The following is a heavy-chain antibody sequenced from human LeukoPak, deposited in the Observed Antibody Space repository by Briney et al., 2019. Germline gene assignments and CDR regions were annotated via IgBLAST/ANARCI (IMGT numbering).Heavy chain of an antibody. CDR3: ARMNYVSSGWGAPFDY. Sequence: QPGGSLRLSCAASGFTFNNYWMHWVRQAPGKGLVWVSRINTDGYSTTYADSVKGRFTISRDNAKNTLSLQMSSLRPEDTAVYYCARMNYVSSGWGAPFDYWGQGTLVTVSS. V-gene: IGHV3-74*01. CDR2: INTDGYST. CDR1: GFTFNNYW. D-gene: IGHD1-7*01. J-gene: IGHJ4*02.